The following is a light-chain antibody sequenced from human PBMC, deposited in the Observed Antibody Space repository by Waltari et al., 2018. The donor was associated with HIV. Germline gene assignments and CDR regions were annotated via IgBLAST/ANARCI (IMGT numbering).Light chain of an antibody. V-gene: IGLV1-47*01. CDR2: NNS. CDR3: ATWDGSLNGRV. J-gene: IGLJ3*02. Sequence: QSVVTQPPSVSGTPGQRVTISCSASSSNLGGNYVSWYQQVSGTAPKLLIYNNSQRPSGVPDRFSGSKSGTSAALAISGLRSEDEADYYCATWDGSLNGRVFGGGTKLTVL. CDR1: SSNLGGNY.